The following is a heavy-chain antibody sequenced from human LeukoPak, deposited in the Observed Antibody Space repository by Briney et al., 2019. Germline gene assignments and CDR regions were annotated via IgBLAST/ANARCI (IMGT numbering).Heavy chain of an antibody. Sequence: SETLSLTCTVSGGSISSYYWSWIRQPPGKGLEWIGYIYYSGSTNYNPSLNSRVTISVDTSKNQFSLKLSSVTAADTAVYYCARASIAVAGRHFDYWGQGTLVTVSS. J-gene: IGHJ4*02. CDR1: GGSISSYY. V-gene: IGHV4-59*01. CDR3: ARASIAVAGRHFDY. CDR2: IYYSGST. D-gene: IGHD6-19*01.